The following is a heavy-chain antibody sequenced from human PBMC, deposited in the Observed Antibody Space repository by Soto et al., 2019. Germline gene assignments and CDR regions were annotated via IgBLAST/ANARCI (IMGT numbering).Heavy chain of an antibody. D-gene: IGHD3-3*01. V-gene: IGHV1-18*01. CDR3: AREGYDFWSGYFKSRPGLYYYYMDV. CDR2: SSAYNGNT. J-gene: IGHJ6*03. Sequence: QVQLVQSGAEVKKPGASVKVSCKASGYTFTSYGISWVRQAPGQGLDWMGWSSAYNGNTNYAQKLQGRVTMTTDTSTSTAYMELRSLRSDDTAVYYCAREGYDFWSGYFKSRPGLYYYYMDVWGKGTTVTVSS. CDR1: GYTFTSYG.